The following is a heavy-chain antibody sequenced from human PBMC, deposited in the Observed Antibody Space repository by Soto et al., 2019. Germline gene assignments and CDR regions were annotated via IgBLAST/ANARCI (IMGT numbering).Heavy chain of an antibody. CDR3: ARVPAAGNTKSKYFQH. CDR2: IYYSGST. V-gene: IGHV4-59*01. J-gene: IGHJ1*01. Sequence: SETLSLTCTVSGGSISSYYWSWIRQPPGKGLEWIGYIYYSGSTNYNPSLKSRVTISVDTSKNQFSLKLSSVTAADTAVYYCARVPAAGNTKSKYFQHWGQGTLVTVSS. D-gene: IGHD6-13*01. CDR1: GGSISSYY.